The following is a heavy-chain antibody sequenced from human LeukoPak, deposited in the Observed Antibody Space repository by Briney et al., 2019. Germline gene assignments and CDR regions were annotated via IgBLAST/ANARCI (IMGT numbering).Heavy chain of an antibody. CDR1: GITLNNYG. CDR3: AKRGVVIRVILVGFHKEAYYFDS. D-gene: IGHD3-22*01. J-gene: IGHJ4*02. Sequence: GGSLRLSCAVSGITLNNYGMIWVRQAPGKALEWVAVISDRGSRTNYADSVKGRFTISTDHPKNTLYLQMNSLRAEDTAVYFCAKRGVVIRVILVGFHKEAYYFDSWGQGALVTVSS. V-gene: IGHV3-23*01. CDR2: ISDRGSRT.